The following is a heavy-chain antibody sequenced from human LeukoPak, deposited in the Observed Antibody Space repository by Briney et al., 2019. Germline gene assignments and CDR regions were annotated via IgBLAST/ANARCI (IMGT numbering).Heavy chain of an antibody. J-gene: IGHJ4*02. D-gene: IGHD2-15*01. CDR2: INPSGGST. CDR3: ARDRGTDRSFISSDDY. CDR1: GYTFTSYY. Sequence: GASVKVSCKASGYTFTSYYMHWVRQAPGQGLEWMGIINPSGGSTSYAQKFQGRVTMTRDMSTSTVYMELSSLRSEDTAVYYCARDRGTDRSFISSDDYWGQGTLVTASP. V-gene: IGHV1-46*01.